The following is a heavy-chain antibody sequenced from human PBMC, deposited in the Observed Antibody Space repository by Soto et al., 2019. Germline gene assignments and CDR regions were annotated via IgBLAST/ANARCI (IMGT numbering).Heavy chain of an antibody. Sequence: PSETLSLTCAVSGGSISSSNWWSWVRQPPGKGLEMIGEINHSGSTNYNPSLKSRVTISVDTSKNQFSPKLSSVTAADTTVYYCARMRAAAGMERWYYYYHGMDVWGQGTTVTVSS. CDR2: INHSGST. V-gene: IGHV4-4*02. D-gene: IGHD6-13*01. CDR3: ARMRAAAGMERWYYYYHGMDV. CDR1: GGSISSSNW. J-gene: IGHJ6*02.